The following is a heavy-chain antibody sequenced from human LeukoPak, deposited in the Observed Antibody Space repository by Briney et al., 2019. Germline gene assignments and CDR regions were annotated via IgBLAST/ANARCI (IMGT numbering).Heavy chain of an antibody. Sequence: GASPKISCKGSGYSFATYWIGWVRQMPGKGLEWMGIIYPGDSRTTSSPSFQGQVTISADKSISTAHLQWSSLEASDTAIYYCVRHLSDITSCPNYWGPGTLVTVAS. CDR1: GYSFATYW. CDR2: IYPGDSRT. D-gene: IGHD2-2*01. V-gene: IGHV5-51*01. CDR3: VRHLSDITSCPNY. J-gene: IGHJ4*02.